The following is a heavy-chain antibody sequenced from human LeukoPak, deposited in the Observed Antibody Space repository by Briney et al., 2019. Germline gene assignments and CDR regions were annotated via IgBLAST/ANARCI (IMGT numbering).Heavy chain of an antibody. V-gene: IGHV4-4*07. CDR1: GGSISSFY. Sequence: SETLSLTCTVSGGSISSFYWSWIRQPAGKGLEWIGRIYTSGSTTYNPSLKSRVTISVDTSKNQFSLKLSSVTAADTAVYYCARVPGPSWFDPWGQGTLVTVSS. J-gene: IGHJ5*02. CDR3: ARVPGPSWFDP. CDR2: IYTSGST.